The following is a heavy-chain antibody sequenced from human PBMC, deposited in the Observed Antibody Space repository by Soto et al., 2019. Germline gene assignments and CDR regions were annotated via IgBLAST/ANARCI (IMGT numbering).Heavy chain of an antibody. CDR2: ISWNSGSI. CDR1: GFTFDDYA. V-gene: IGHV3-9*01. CDR3: ARDGEWDLGAFDI. J-gene: IGHJ3*02. D-gene: IGHD1-26*01. Sequence: EVQLVESGGGLVQPGRSLRLSCAASGFTFDDYAMHWVRQAPGKGLEWVSGISWNSGSIGYADSVKGRFTISRDNAKNTLYLQMNSLRAEDTAVYFCARDGEWDLGAFDIWGQGTMVTVSS.